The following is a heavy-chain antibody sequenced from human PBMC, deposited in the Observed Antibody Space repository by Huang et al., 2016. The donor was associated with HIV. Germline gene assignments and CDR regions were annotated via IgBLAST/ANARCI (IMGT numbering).Heavy chain of an antibody. J-gene: IGHJ4*02. V-gene: IGHV1-69*13. CDR3: ARARGYYDSSVSYYFDY. CDR1: GGTFSSYA. D-gene: IGHD3-22*01. Sequence: QVQLVQSGAEVKKPGSSVKVSCKASGGTFSSYAISWVRQAPGQGLEWMGGIIPIFGTANYAQKVQGRVTITADDSTSTAYMELSSLRSEDTAVYYCARARGYYDSSVSYYFDYWGQGTLVTVSS. CDR2: IIPIFGTA.